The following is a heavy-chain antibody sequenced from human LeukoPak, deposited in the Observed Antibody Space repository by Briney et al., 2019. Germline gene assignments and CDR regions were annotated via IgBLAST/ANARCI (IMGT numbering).Heavy chain of an antibody. Sequence: ASETLSLTCAVYGGSFSGYYWSWIRQPPGKGLEWIGEINHSGSTNYNPSLKSRVTISVDTSKNQFSLKLSSVTAADTAVYYCASGYFFAFDIWGQGTMVTVSS. CDR2: INHSGST. J-gene: IGHJ3*02. CDR3: ASGYFFAFDI. D-gene: IGHD2/OR15-2a*01. CDR1: GGSFSGYY. V-gene: IGHV4-34*01.